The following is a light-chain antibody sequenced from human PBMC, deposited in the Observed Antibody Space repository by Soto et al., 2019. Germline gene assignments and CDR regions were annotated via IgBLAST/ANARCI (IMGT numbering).Light chain of an antibody. CDR1: QSISSY. CDR3: QQSYRSSIS. V-gene: IGKV1-39*01. J-gene: IGKJ5*01. CDR2: AAS. Sequence: DIQMTQSPSSLSASVGDRVTITCRASQSISSYLNWYQQKPRKAPKLLIYAASSLQSGVPSRFSGSGSGTDFTLTISSLQPEDVATYYCQQSYRSSISFGQGTRLESK.